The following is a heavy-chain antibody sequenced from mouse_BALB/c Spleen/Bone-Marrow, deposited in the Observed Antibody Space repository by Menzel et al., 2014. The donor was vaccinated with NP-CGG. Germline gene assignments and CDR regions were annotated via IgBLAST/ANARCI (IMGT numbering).Heavy chain of an antibody. D-gene: IGHD1-1*01. Sequence: SGAELVKPGASVKLSCKASGYTFTSYRMHWVKLRPGQGFEWIGEINPSNGGTNYNEKFKRKATLTVDKSSSTAYMQLSSLTSEDSAVYYCTYMGYYGSSYAMDYWGQGTSVTVSS. J-gene: IGHJ4*01. CDR2: INPSNGGT. CDR3: TYMGYYGSSYAMDY. CDR1: GYTFTSYR. V-gene: IGHV1S16*01.